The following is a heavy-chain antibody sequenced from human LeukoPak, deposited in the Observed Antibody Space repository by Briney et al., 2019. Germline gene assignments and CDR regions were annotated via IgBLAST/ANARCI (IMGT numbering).Heavy chain of an antibody. V-gene: IGHV3-23*01. J-gene: IGHJ3*02. CDR1: GFTFSSYG. CDR3: ARDTSGYDTGDAFDI. CDR2: ISGSGGST. D-gene: IGHD5-12*01. Sequence: GGSLRLSCAASGFTFSSYGMSWVRQAPGKGLEWVSAISGSGGSTYYADSVKGRFTISRDNSKNTLYLQMNSLRAEDTAVYYCARDTSGYDTGDAFDIWGQGTMVTVSS.